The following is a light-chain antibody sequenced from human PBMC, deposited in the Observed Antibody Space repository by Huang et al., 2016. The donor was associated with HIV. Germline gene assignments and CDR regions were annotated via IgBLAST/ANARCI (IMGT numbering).Light chain of an antibody. CDR3: HQYNNWLLS. CDR2: VSS. CDR1: RSVSTK. V-gene: IGKV3-15*01. Sequence: EIVMTQSPATLSVSQGQRVTLSCRANRSVSTKLAWYQQRHGQAPRLLIYVSSTRAPCLPARFSGSGSGTDFSLTISSLQSEDFALYYCHQYNNWLLSFGGGTRV. J-gene: IGKJ4*01.